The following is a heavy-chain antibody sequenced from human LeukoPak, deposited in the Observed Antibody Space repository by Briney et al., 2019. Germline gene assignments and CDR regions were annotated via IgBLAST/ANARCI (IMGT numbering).Heavy chain of an antibody. CDR1: GYTFTSYY. CDR3: ARVAGPSSKYYYGSGSSFYYYYGMDV. Sequence: GASVKVSCKASGYTFTSYYMHWVRQAPGQGLEWMGIINPSGGSTSYAQKFQGRVTMTRDTSTSTAYMELSSLRSEDTAVYYCARVAGPSSKYYYGSGSSFYYYYGMDVWGQGTTVTVSS. J-gene: IGHJ6*02. D-gene: IGHD3-10*01. CDR2: INPSGGST. V-gene: IGHV1-46*01.